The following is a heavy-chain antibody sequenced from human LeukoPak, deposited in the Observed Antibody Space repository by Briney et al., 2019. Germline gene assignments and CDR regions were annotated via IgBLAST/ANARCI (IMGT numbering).Heavy chain of an antibody. CDR3: ANLDYGDYEIYYFDY. J-gene: IGHJ4*02. CDR2: ISGSGGST. CDR1: GFTFSSYA. D-gene: IGHD4-17*01. V-gene: IGHV3-23*01. Sequence: PGGSLRLSCAASGFTFSSYAMSWVRQAPGKGLEWVSAISGSGGSTYYADSVKGRFTISRGNSKNTLYLQMNSLRAEDTAVYYCANLDYGDYEIYYFDYWGQGTLVTVSS.